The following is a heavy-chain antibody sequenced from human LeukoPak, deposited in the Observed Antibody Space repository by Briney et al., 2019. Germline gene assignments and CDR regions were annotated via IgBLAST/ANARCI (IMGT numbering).Heavy chain of an antibody. V-gene: IGHV3-33*08. D-gene: IGHD4-23*01. J-gene: IGHJ1*01. CDR3: ARDYGGNSEHFQH. CDR1: GFTFSSYA. Sequence: GGSLRLSCAASGFTFSSYAMHWVRQAPGKGLEWVAVIWYDGSNKYYADSVKGRFTISRDNSKNTLYLQMNSLRAEDTAVYYCARDYGGNSEHFQHWGQGTLVTVSS. CDR2: IWYDGSNK.